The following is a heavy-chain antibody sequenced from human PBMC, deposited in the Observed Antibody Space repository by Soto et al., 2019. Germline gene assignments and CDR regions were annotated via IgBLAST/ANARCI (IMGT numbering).Heavy chain of an antibody. Sequence: SETLSLTCTVSGGSISSYYWSWIRQPAGKGLEWIGRIYTSGSTNYNPSLKSRVTMSVDTSKNQFSMKLSSVTAADTAVYYCAREVATTVRNWFDPWGQGTLVTVSS. CDR1: GGSISSYY. V-gene: IGHV4-4*07. CDR2: IYTSGST. CDR3: AREVATTVRNWFDP. J-gene: IGHJ5*02. D-gene: IGHD4-4*01.